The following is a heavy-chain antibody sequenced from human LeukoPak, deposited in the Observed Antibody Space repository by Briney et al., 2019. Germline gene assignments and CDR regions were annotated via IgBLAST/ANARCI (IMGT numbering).Heavy chain of an antibody. CDR1: GYTFTGYY. Sequence: GASVKVSCKASGYTFTGYYMHWVRQAPGQGLEWMGWINPNSGGTNYAQKFRGRVTMTRDTSISTAYMELSRLRSDDTAVYYCARDGTSSSWYGEFDYWGQGTLVTVSS. J-gene: IGHJ4*02. CDR3: ARDGTSSSWYGEFDY. CDR2: INPNSGGT. D-gene: IGHD6-13*01. V-gene: IGHV1-2*02.